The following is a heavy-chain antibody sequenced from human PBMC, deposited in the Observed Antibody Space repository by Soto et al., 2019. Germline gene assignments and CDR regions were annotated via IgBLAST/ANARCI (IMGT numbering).Heavy chain of an antibody. D-gene: IGHD6-19*01. V-gene: IGHV3-30-3*01. CDR1: GFTFSSYA. Sequence: QVQLVESGGGVVQPGRSLRLSCAASGFTFSSYAMHWVRQAPGKGLEWVAVISYDGSNKYYADSVKGRFTISRDNSKNTLYLQMNSLRAEDTAGYYCARDPMTGYSSGWPSFDYWGQGTLVTVSS. J-gene: IGHJ4*02. CDR2: ISYDGSNK. CDR3: ARDPMTGYSSGWPSFDY.